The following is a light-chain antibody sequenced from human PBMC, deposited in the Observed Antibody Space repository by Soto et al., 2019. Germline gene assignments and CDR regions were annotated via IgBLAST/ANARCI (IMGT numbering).Light chain of an antibody. Sequence: QSALTQPASVSRSPGQSITISCTGTSSDVGGYNSVSWYRQYPGKAPKLIIFDVTDRPSGISTRFSGSKSGNTASLTISGLQAEDEAVFYCTSYTSSSTTVFGTGTKVTVL. CDR2: DVT. V-gene: IGLV2-14*01. CDR3: TSYTSSSTTV. J-gene: IGLJ1*01. CDR1: SSDVGGYNS.